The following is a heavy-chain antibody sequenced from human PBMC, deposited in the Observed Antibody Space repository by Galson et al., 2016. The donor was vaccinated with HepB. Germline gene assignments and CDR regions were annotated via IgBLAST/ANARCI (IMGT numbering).Heavy chain of an antibody. CDR2: IYPRDSDT. J-gene: IGHJ4*02. CDR1: RDLLRNYW. CDR3: VRQVVGAANFEY. V-gene: IGHV5-51*01. Sequence: QSGAEVKKPGGSLKISCAGSRDLLRNYWIGWVRQQPGKGLEWMGIIYPRDSDTRYSPSFQGQITISADDSINTAYLQWSCLKVSDTAIYYCVRQVVGAANFEYWGQGTLVTVSS. D-gene: IGHD2-15*01.